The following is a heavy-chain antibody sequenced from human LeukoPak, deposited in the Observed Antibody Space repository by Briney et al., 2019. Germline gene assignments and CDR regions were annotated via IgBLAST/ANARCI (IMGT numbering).Heavy chain of an antibody. V-gene: IGHV4-39*01. D-gene: IGHD2-2*01. Sequence: SETLSLTCIVSGGSISSSSYYWGWIRQPPGKGLEWIGSIYYSGSTYYNPSLKSRVTISVDTSKNQFSLKLSSVTAADTAVYYCASPGYCSSTSCSWWFDPWGQGTLVTVSS. CDR2: IYYSGST. CDR3: ASPGYCSSTSCSWWFDP. J-gene: IGHJ5*02. CDR1: GGSISSSSYY.